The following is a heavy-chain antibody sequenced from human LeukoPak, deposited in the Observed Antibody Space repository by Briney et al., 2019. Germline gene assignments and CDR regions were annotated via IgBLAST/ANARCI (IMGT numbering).Heavy chain of an antibody. D-gene: IGHD5-12*01. CDR1: GFTFSNYW. CDR3: VRDGGVSGYDLLDY. CDR2: INQDGSEE. V-gene: IGHV3-7*01. Sequence: GGSLRLSCAASGFTFSNYWMTWVRQAPGKGLEWVAHINQDGSEEHYMDSVKARFTISRDNAKHSLSLQMNSLRAEDTAVYYCVRDGGVSGYDLLDYWGRGTLVTVSS. J-gene: IGHJ4*02.